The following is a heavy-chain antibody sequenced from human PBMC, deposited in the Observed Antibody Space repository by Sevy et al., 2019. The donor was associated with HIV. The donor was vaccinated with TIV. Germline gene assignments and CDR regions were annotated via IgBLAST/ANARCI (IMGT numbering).Heavy chain of an antibody. V-gene: IGHV1-18*01. Sequence: ASVKVSCRASGYNFRTYRISWVRQAPGQGLEWMGWISPYTGDTDFVQKFEGRLSMTADTSTSTAYMELRSLRSDDTAVYYCARDKPQGVVILPGSMWGGIDYWGQGTLVTVSS. CDR1: GYNFRTYR. J-gene: IGHJ4*02. CDR2: ISPYTGDT. D-gene: IGHD2-2*01. CDR3: ARDKPQGVVILPGSMWGGIDY.